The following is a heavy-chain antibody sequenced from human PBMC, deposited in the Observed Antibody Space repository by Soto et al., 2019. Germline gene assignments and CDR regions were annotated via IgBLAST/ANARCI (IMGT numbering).Heavy chain of an antibody. CDR3: ASSDRSGFGFDY. J-gene: IGHJ4*02. CDR1: GVSIGSSSFY. D-gene: IGHD3-22*01. Sequence: SETLSLTCTVSGVSIGSSSFYWGWIRQPPGKGLEWIGSIYYSGSTYYSPSLQSRVTISADTSKNQFSLKLSSVTAADTAVYYCASSDRSGFGFDYWGQGTLVT. CDR2: IYYSGST. V-gene: IGHV4-39*01.